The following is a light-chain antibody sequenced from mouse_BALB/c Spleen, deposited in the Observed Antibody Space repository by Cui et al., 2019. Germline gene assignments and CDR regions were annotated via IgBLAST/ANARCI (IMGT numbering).Light chain of an antibody. V-gene: IGKV4-59*01. CDR1: SSVSY. CDR3: QQWSSNPPT. Sequence: QIDLTQSPAIMSASPGEKVTMTCSASSSVSYMHWYQQKSGTSPKRWIYDTSKLASGVPARFSGSGSGTSYSLTISSMEAEDAATYYCQQWSSNPPTFGAGTKLELK. CDR2: DTS. J-gene: IGKJ5*01.